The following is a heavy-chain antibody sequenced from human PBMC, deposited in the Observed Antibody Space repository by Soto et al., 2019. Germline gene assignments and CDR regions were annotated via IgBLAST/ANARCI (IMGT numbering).Heavy chain of an antibody. CDR2: IYYSGTT. V-gene: IGHV4-31*03. CDR3: ARISSVVLAVFDS. J-gene: IGHJ4*02. D-gene: IGHD2-15*01. CDR1: GGSINSGGYY. Sequence: QVHLQESGPGLVKPSQTLSLTCTVSGGSINSGGYYWSWIRQHSGKGLEWIGYIYYSGTTYYHPSFKSRVSISVDTSKNQFSLRLNSVTVADTATYYCARISSVVLAVFDSWGQGTLVTVSS.